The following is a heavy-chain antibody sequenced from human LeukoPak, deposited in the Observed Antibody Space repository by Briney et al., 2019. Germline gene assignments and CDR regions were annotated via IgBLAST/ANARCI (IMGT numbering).Heavy chain of an antibody. CDR3: AREISITMIVVDPI. D-gene: IGHD3-22*01. V-gene: IGHV3-30-3*01. CDR1: GFTFSSYA. J-gene: IGHJ4*02. Sequence: GGSLRLSCAASGFTFSSYAMHWVRQAPGKGLEWVAVISYDGSNKYYADSVKGRFTISRGNSKNTLYLQMNSLRVEDTAMYYCAREISITMIVVDPIWGQGTLVTVSS. CDR2: ISYDGSNK.